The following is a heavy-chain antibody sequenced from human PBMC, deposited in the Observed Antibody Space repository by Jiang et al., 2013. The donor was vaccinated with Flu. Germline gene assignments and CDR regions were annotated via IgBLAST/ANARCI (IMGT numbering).Heavy chain of an antibody. CDR3: ASYMNYDDILTGYYAGGAFDI. V-gene: IGHV5-51*01. D-gene: IGHD3-9*01. CDR2: IYPGDSDT. J-gene: IGHJ3*02. Sequence: LVESGAEVKKPGESLKISCKGSGYSFTSYWIGWVRQMPGKGLEWMGIIYPGDSDTRYSPSFQGQVTISADKSISTAYLQWSSLKASDTAMYYCASYMNYDDILTGYYAGGAFDIWGQGTMVTVSS. CDR1: GYSFTSYW.